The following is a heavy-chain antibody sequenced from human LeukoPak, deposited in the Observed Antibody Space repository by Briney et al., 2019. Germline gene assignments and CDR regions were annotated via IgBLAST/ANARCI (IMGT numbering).Heavy chain of an antibody. CDR3: ARRYFDY. CDR1: GFIFSTYW. Sequence: PGGSLRLSCAASGFIFSTYWMSWVRQAPGKGLEWVANIRKDGSDIHYVDSVKGRFTISRDNAKNSLYLQMNSLRAEDTAVYYCARRYFDYWGQGTLVTVSS. D-gene: IGHD1-14*01. V-gene: IGHV3-7*01. CDR2: IRKDGSDI. J-gene: IGHJ4*02.